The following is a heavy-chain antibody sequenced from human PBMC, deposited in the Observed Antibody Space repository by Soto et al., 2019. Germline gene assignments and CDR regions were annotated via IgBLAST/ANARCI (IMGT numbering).Heavy chain of an antibody. D-gene: IGHD1-26*01. J-gene: IGHJ4*02. CDR1: GFTFSSYA. CDR2: MSSSGGGT. Sequence: GGSLRLSCAASGFTFSSYAMSWVRQAPGKGLEWVSAMSSSGGGTNYADSVEGRFTISRDNSKDTLYLQMNSLRAEDTAVYYCANTYPSSGSFWGQGTLVTVSS. V-gene: IGHV3-23*01. CDR3: ANTYPSSGSF.